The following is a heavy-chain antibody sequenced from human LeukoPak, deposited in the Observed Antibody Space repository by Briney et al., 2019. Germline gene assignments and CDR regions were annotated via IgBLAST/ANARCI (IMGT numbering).Heavy chain of an antibody. V-gene: IGHV4-34*01. CDR2: INHSGNT. J-gene: IGHJ4*02. Sequence: SETLSLTCAVYGGSSNDYYWSWIRQPPGKGLEWIGEINHSGNTNYNPSLKSRVTISVDTSKNQFSLKLSSVTAADTAVYYCATYGYGDDRPLEYFDYWGQGTLVTVSS. D-gene: IGHD4-17*01. CDR3: ATYGYGDDRPLEYFDY. CDR1: GGSSNDYY.